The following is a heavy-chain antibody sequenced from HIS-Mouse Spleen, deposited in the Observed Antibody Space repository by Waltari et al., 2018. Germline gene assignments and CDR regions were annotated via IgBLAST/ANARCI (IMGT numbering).Heavy chain of an antibody. CDR1: GGSISSSSYY. D-gene: IGHD6-13*01. CDR3: AREIPYSSSWYDWYFDL. Sequence: QLQLQESGPGLVKPSETLSLTCTVSGGSISSSSYYWGWIRQPPGKGLEWIGSSYYRGSTYYSPSLESRVTISVDTSKNQFSLKLSSVTAADTAVYYCAREIPYSSSWYDWYFDLWGRGTLVTVSS. J-gene: IGHJ2*01. V-gene: IGHV4-39*07. CDR2: SYYRGST.